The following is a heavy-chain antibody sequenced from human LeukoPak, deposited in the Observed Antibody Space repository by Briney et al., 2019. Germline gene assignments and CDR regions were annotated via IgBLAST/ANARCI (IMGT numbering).Heavy chain of an antibody. V-gene: IGHV1-18*01. CDR3: ARERWHCRVNCYSVYYYALDV. Sequence: ASVKVSCKASGYTFTSYGISWVRQAPGQGLEWMGWISAYNGNTNYAQKLQGRVTMTTDTSAATAYVELNSLTPEDTAVYYCARERWHCRVNCYSVYYYALDVWGQGTTVTVSS. J-gene: IGHJ6*02. CDR1: GYTFTSYG. D-gene: IGHD2-15*01. CDR2: ISAYNGNT.